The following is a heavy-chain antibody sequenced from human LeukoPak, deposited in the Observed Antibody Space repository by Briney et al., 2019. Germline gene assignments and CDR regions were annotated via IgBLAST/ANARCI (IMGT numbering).Heavy chain of an antibody. CDR3: ARDGGKYGSGSYYPEYFQH. CDR1: GFTFSGSA. CDR2: ISSNGGST. J-gene: IGHJ1*01. V-gene: IGHV3-64*01. Sequence: TGGSLRLSCAASGFTFSGSAIHWVRQAPGKGLEYVSAISSNGGSTYYANSVKGRFTISRDNSKNTLYLQMGSLRAEDMAVYYCARDGGKYGSGSYYPEYFQHWGQGTLVTVSS. D-gene: IGHD3-10*01.